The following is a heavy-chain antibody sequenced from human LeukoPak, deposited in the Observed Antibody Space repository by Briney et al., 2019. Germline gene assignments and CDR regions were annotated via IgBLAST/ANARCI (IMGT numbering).Heavy chain of an antibody. J-gene: IGHJ5*02. Sequence: EASVKVSCKASGGTFISYAISWVRQAPGQGREWMGRIIPIFGTANYAQKLQGRVTITTDESTSTAYMELSSLRSEDTAVYYCARGDYYGSGSYYENWFDPWGQGTLVTVSS. CDR1: GGTFISYA. CDR3: ARGDYYGSGSYYENWFDP. D-gene: IGHD3-10*01. V-gene: IGHV1-69*05. CDR2: IIPIFGTA.